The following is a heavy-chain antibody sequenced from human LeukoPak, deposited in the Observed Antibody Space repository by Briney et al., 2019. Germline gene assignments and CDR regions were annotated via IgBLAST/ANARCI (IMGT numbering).Heavy chain of an antibody. Sequence: GGSLRVSCAAPGFTFISYAMCWVRQGPRKGRGWGSAISGSGGSNYYADSVKGRFTISRDNSKNTLYLQMNSLRAEDTAVYYCAKGRGRCNAPSPDAFDIWGQGTMVTVAS. CDR1: GFTFISYA. CDR2: ISGSGGSN. CDR3: AKGRGRCNAPSPDAFDI. D-gene: IGHD1-26*01. V-gene: IGHV3-23*01. J-gene: IGHJ3*02.